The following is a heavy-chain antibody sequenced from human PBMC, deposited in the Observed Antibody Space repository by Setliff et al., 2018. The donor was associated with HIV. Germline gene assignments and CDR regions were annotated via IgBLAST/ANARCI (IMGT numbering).Heavy chain of an antibody. D-gene: IGHD3-16*01. CDR2: IFPILGIA. J-gene: IGHJ4*02. Sequence: SVKVSCKSSVGTFSSYAISWVRQAPGQGLEWMGGIFPILGIANYAQRFQGRVTITADKSTNTAYMDLSSLRSEDTAVYYCARPTGGSLGDYFDYWGQGTLVTVSS. CDR3: ARPTGGSLGDYFDY. V-gene: IGHV1-69*10. CDR1: VGTFSSYA.